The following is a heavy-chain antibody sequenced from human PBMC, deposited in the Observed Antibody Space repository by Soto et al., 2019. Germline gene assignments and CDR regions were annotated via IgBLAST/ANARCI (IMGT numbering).Heavy chain of an antibody. CDR1: GFSFTNYA. J-gene: IGHJ4*01. D-gene: IGHD3-10*01. V-gene: IGHV3-30-3*01. CDR3: ARGVREETYYNAFDY. CDR2: ISHNDEPKI. Sequence: QVQLVESGGGVVQPGSSLRLSCAASGFSFTNYAFHWVRQAPGKGLEWVALISHNDEPKIFYADSVQGRFTISRDNFKNTVYLQMNSLREEDTAVYRCARGVREETYYNAFDYWGQGTKVTVSS.